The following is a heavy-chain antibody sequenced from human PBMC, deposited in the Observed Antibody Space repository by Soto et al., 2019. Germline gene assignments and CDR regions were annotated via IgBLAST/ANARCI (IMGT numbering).Heavy chain of an antibody. CDR3: ARGYSGYDYGFDQ. CDR2: IFYFGRA. Sequence: QVRLHESGPGLVKPSETLSLTCTVSGDYLRSGGYHWIWIRQLPGKGLEWIGYIFYFGRAYYKPSLESRVTTSTDSAESHISLSLKSVTVADTAVYYCARGYSGYDYGFDQWGQGILVTVSS. CDR1: GDYLRSGGYH. J-gene: IGHJ4*02. D-gene: IGHD5-12*01. V-gene: IGHV4-31*03.